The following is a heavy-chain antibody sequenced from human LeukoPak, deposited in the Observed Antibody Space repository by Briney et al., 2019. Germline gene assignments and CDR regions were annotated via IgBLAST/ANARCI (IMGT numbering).Heavy chain of an antibody. D-gene: IGHD3-10*01. CDR3: ARATEGSLFDY. CDR2: IFYSGTT. J-gene: IGHJ4*02. V-gene: IGHV4-39*01. Sequence: SETLSLTCTVSGDSISSSSYYWGWIRQPPGKGLEWIGTIFYSGTTYYNPTLKSRVTISVDTSKNRFSLKLSSVTAADTAVYYCARATEGSLFDYWGQGTLVTVSS. CDR1: GDSISSSSYY.